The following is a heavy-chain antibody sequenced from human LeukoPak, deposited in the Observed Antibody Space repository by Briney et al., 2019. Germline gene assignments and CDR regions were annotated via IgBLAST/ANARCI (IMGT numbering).Heavy chain of an antibody. CDR3: AKDSALRAYYDSSGWDY. CDR1: GFTFSSYE. Sequence: GGSLRLSCAASGFTFSSYEMDWVRQAPGKGLEWVSAISGSGGSTYYADSVKGRFTISRDNSKNTLYLQMNSLRAEDTAVYYCAKDSALRAYYDSSGWDYWGQGTLVTVSS. V-gene: IGHV3-23*01. CDR2: ISGSGGST. J-gene: IGHJ4*02. D-gene: IGHD3-22*01.